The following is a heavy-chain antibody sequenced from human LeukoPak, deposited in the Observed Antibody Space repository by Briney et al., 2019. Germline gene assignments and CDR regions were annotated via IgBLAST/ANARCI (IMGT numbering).Heavy chain of an antibody. J-gene: IGHJ3*02. D-gene: IGHD3-22*01. CDR1: GFTFSSYA. Sequence: PGGSLRLSCAASGFTFSSYAMSWVRQAPGKGLEWVSAISGSGGSTYYADSVKGRFTISRANSKNTLYLQMNSLRVEDTAVYFCARGLFLSGYLDAFEIWGEGTMLTVSS. CDR2: ISGSGGST. CDR3: ARGLFLSGYLDAFEI. V-gene: IGHV3-23*01.